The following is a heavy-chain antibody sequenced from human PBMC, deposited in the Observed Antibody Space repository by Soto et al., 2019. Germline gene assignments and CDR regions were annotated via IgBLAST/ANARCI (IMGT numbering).Heavy chain of an antibody. J-gene: IGHJ4*02. Sequence: PSETLSLTCAVYGGSFSGYYWSWIRQSPGKGLEWIGEVTHSGSTNYNPSLKSRVTISVDTSKNQFSLNLSSVTAADTAVYYCARDDNTGFFDYWGQGTLVSVSS. D-gene: IGHD3-9*01. CDR3: ARDDNTGFFDY. V-gene: IGHV4-34*01. CDR2: VTHSGST. CDR1: GGSFSGYY.